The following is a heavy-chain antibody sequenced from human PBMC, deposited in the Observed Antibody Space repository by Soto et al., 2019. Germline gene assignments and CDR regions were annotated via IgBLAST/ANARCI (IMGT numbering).Heavy chain of an antibody. CDR3: ARDYDSSGDY. V-gene: IGHV4-39*01. Sequence: QLQLQESGPGLVKPSETLSLTCTVSGGSISTSSYFWGWIRQPPGKGLEWIGSIYYSGSTYYNPSRKSRVTISVDTSKTQFSLKLSSVPAADTAVYYCARDYDSSGDYWGQGTLVTVSS. J-gene: IGHJ4*02. CDR2: IYYSGST. D-gene: IGHD3-22*01. CDR1: GGSISTSSYF.